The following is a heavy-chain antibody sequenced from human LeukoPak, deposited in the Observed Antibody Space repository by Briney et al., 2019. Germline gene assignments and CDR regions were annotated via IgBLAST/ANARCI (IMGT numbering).Heavy chain of an antibody. CDR1: GYSISSGYY. J-gene: IGHJ6*03. CDR3: ARTGGSFYFYYYMDV. D-gene: IGHD1-26*01. CDR2: LSYTGST. V-gene: IGHV4-38-2*02. Sequence: SETLSLTCTVSGYSISSGYYWGWIRQPPGKGLEWIGSLSYTGSTYYNPSLKSRVTISVDTSRNQFSLKLSSVTAADTAVYYCARTGGSFYFYYYMDVWGKGTTVTVSS.